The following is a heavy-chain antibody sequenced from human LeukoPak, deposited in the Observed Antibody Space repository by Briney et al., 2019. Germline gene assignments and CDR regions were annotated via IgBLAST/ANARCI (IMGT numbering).Heavy chain of an antibody. CDR3: ARDGSGSYYTTYYGMDV. CDR1: GYTFTSYG. V-gene: IGHV1-18*01. Sequence: ASVKVSCKASGYTFTSYGISWVRQAPGQGLEWMGWISAYNGNTNYAQKLQGRVTMTTDTSTSTAYMELRSLRSDDTAVYYCARDGSGSYYTTYYGMDVWGQGTTVTVSS. J-gene: IGHJ6*02. D-gene: IGHD3-10*01. CDR2: ISAYNGNT.